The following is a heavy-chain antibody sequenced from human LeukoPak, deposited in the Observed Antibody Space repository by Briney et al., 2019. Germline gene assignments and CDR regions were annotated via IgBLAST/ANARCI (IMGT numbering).Heavy chain of an antibody. V-gene: IGHV1-8*01. J-gene: IGHJ4*02. CDR3: ARARGYNYGYVDY. CDR1: GYTFTSYD. CDR2: MNPNSGDT. D-gene: IGHD5-18*01. Sequence: ASVKVSCKASGYTFTSYDINWVRQATGQGLEWMGWMNPNSGDTGYAQNFQGRLNMTRNTSKSTAYMELSSLRSEDTAVYYCARARGYNYGYVDYWGRGTLVTVSS.